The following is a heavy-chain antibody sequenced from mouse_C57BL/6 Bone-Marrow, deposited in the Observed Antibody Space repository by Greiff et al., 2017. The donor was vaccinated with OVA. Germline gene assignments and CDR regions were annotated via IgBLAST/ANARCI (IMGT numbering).Heavy chain of an antibody. CDR2: IHPNSGST. V-gene: IGHV1-64*01. D-gene: IGHD1-1*01. Sequence: QVQLQQPGAELVKPGASVKLSCKASGYTFTSYWMHWVKQRPGQGLEWIGMIHPNSGSTNYNEKFKSKATLTVDKSSSTAYMQLSSLTSEDSAVYYCSYYGSSPFAYWGQGTLVTVSA. J-gene: IGHJ3*01. CDR1: GYTFTSYW. CDR3: SYYGSSPFAY.